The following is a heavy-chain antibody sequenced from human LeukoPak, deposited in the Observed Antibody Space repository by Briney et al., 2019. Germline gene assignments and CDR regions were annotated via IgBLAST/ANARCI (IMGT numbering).Heavy chain of an antibody. CDR2: IYHSGST. V-gene: IGHV4-4*02. CDR3: ASLPLSSSGNYYYGMDV. J-gene: IGHJ6*02. D-gene: IGHD6-6*01. CDR1: GGSISSSNW. Sequence: SETLSLTCAVSGGSISSSNWWSWVRQPPGKGLEWIGYIYHSGSTYYNPSLKSRVTISVDRSKNQFSLKLSSVTAADTAVYYCASLPLSSSGNYYYGMDVWGQGTTVTVSS.